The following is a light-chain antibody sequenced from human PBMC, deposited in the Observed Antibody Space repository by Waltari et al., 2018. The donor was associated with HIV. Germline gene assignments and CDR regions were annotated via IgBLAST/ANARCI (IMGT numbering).Light chain of an antibody. CDR3: MQALQFPLT. CDR2: LGS. J-gene: IGKJ4*01. V-gene: IGKV2-28*01. Sequence: DIVMTQSPLSLPVTPGEPASISCRSSPSLLNDNGHNYLDWYLQKPGQSPQLLIYLGSNRASGVPDRFSGSGAGTDFTLKISRVEAEDVGIYYCMQALQFPLTFGGGTKVEIK. CDR1: PSLLNDNGHNY.